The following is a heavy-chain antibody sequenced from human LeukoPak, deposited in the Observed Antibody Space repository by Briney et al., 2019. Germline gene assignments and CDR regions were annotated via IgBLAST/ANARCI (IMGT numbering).Heavy chain of an antibody. D-gene: IGHD3-22*01. J-gene: IGHJ4*02. Sequence: GGSLRLSCAASGFTFSNYEMNWVRQAPGKGLEWVSYISRGGTTIYYAESVKGRFTISRDNAKTSVYLQMNSLRAEDTAFYYWARALWRSGYYIYWGQGTLVTVSS. CDR3: ARALWRSGYYIY. CDR1: GFTFSNYE. CDR2: ISRGGTTI. V-gene: IGHV3-48*03.